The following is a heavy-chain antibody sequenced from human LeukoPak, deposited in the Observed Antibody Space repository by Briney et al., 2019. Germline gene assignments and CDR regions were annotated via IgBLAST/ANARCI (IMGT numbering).Heavy chain of an antibody. CDR2: IYTSGST. CDR1: GGSISSYY. Sequence: SETLSLTCTVSGGSISSYYWSWIRQPAGKGLEWIGRIYTSGSTNYNPSPKSRVTMSVDTPKNQFSLKLSSVTAADTAVYYCARDQRYYGSGSYYKPSAYYYYYMDVWGKGTTVTVSS. D-gene: IGHD3-10*01. CDR3: ARDQRYYGSGSYYKPSAYYYYYMDV. V-gene: IGHV4-4*07. J-gene: IGHJ6*03.